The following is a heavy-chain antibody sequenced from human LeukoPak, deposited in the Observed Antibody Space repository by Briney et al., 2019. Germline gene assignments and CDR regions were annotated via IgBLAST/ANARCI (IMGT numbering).Heavy chain of an antibody. J-gene: IGHJ4*02. CDR1: GYSISSGYY. Sequence: PSETLSLTCAVSGYSISSGYYWGWIRQPPGKGLEWTGSIYHSGSTYYNPSLKSRVTISVDTSKNQFSLKLSSVTAADTAVYYCARLRGLQCDYWGQGTLVTVSS. CDR3: ARLRGLQCDY. D-gene: IGHD5-24*01. V-gene: IGHV4-38-2*01. CDR2: IYHSGST.